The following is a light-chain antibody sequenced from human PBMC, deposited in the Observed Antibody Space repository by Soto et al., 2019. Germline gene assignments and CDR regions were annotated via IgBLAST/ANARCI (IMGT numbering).Light chain of an antibody. Sequence: ALTQPASVSGSPGQSITISCTGTSSDVGGYNYVSWYQQHPAKAPKLMIYEVSNRPSGVSHRFSGSKSGNTASLTISGLQAEDEADYYCFSYTTSSTLVFGGGTKLTVL. CDR1: SSDVGGYNY. CDR2: EVS. CDR3: FSYTTSSTLV. J-gene: IGLJ3*02. V-gene: IGLV2-14*01.